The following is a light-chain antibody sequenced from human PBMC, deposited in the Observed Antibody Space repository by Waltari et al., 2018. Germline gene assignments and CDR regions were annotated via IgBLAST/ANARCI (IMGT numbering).Light chain of an antibody. CDR2: VNSDGSH. J-gene: IGLJ3*02. CDR1: SGHSSNI. V-gene: IGLV4-69*01. CDR3: QTGGHGTWV. Sequence: QLVLTQSPSASASLGASVKLTCTLSSGHSSNIIAWLQQQPENGPRYLSKVNSDGSHSKGDELLGRFAGSSAGAERYLTSSSLQSEDEADYYCQTGGHGTWVFGGGTKLTVL.